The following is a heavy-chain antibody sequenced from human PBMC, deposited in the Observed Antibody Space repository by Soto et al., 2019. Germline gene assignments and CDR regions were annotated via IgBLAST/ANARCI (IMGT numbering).Heavy chain of an antibody. V-gene: IGHV3-9*01. D-gene: IGHD3-10*01. CDR3: ARVLLEGWFDP. CDR1: GFTFDDYA. CDR2: ISWNSGSI. J-gene: IGHJ5*02. Sequence: PGGSLRLSCAASGFTFDDYAMHWVRQAPGKGLEWVSGISWNSGSIGYADSVKGRFTISRDNAKNSLYLQMNSLRSDDTAVYYCARVLLEGWFDPWGQGTLVTVSS.